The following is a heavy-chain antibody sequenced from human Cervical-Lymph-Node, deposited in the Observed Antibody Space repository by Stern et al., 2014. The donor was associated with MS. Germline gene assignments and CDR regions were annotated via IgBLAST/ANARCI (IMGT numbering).Heavy chain of an antibody. D-gene: IGHD3-22*01. CDR2: VSGSGVST. Sequence: EVQLLQSGGGLVQPGGSLRLSCAVSGFTFSSYAMSWVRQAPGKGLECVAAVSGSGVSTYYADSVKGRFTISRDNSKNTLFLQMDSLRAEDTAVYYCAKEAHFYYDSSVYSSYFDYWGQGTLVTVSS. J-gene: IGHJ4*02. CDR3: AKEAHFYYDSSVYSSYFDY. V-gene: IGHV3-23*01. CDR1: GFTFSSYA.